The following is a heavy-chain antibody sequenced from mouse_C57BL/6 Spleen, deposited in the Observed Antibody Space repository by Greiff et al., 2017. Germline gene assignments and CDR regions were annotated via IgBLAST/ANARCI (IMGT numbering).Heavy chain of an antibody. D-gene: IGHD1-1*01. CDR1: GYTFTDYY. V-gene: IGHV1-26*01. J-gene: IGHJ3*01. Sequence: VQLQQSGPELVKPGASVKISCKASGYTFTDYYMNWVKQSHGKSLEWIGDINPNNGGTSYNQKFKGKATLTVDKSSSTAYMERRSLTSEDSAVYYCERGDTTEGFAYWGQGTLVTVSA. CDR2: INPNNGGT. CDR3: ERGDTTEGFAY.